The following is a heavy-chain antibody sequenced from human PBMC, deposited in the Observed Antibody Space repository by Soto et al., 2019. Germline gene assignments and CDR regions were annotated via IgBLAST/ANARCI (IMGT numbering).Heavy chain of an antibody. CDR2: IYYSGST. J-gene: IGHJ3*02. D-gene: IGHD2-15*01. CDR1: GGSISSGGYY. V-gene: IGHV4-31*03. Sequence: QVQLQESGPGLVKPSQTLSLTCTVSGGSISSGGYYWSWIRQHPGKGLEWIGYIYYSGSTYYNSSLKSRVTISVDTSKNQFSLKLSSVTAADTAVYYCARGGNCSGDSCYSGARRAFDIWGQGTMVTVSS. CDR3: ARGGNCSGDSCYSGARRAFDI.